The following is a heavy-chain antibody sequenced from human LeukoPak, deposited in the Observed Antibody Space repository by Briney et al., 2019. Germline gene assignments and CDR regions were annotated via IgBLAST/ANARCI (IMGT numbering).Heavy chain of an antibody. CDR2: IYSGGST. J-gene: IGHJ4*02. Sequence: GGSLRLSCAASGFTVSSNYMSWVRQAPGKGLEWASVIYSGGSTYYADSVKGRFTISRHNSKNTLYLQMNSLRAEDTAVYYCARVGESPSGYYFDYWGQGTLVTVSS. V-gene: IGHV3-53*04. CDR1: GFTVSSNY. D-gene: IGHD3-10*01. CDR3: ARVGESPSGYYFDY.